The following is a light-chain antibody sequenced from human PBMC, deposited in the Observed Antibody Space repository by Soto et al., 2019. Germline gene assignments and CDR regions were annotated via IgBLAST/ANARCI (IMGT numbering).Light chain of an antibody. CDR1: QTISSW. Sequence: DIQMTQSPSTLSGSEGDRVTITCRASQTISSWLAWYQQKPGKAPKLLIYKASTLKSGVPSRFSGSGSGTEFTLTISSLQPDDFATYYCQQYNSYSGTFGQGTKVDIK. CDR2: KAS. J-gene: IGKJ1*01. CDR3: QQYNSYSGT. V-gene: IGKV1-5*03.